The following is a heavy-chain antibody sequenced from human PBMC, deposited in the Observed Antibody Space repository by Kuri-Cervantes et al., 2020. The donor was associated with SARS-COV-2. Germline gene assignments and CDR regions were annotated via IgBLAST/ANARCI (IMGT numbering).Heavy chain of an antibody. CDR1: GFIFSRYS. Sequence: GESLKISCAASGFIFSRYSMNWVRQAPGKGLEWVSYISSSSSTIYYIDSVKGRFTISRDNAKNSLYLQMNSLRAEDTAVYYCAKDIKSQLPHDAFDIWGQGTMVTVSS. V-gene: IGHV3-48*01. CDR3: AKDIKSQLPHDAFDI. J-gene: IGHJ3*02. D-gene: IGHD2-2*01. CDR2: ISSSSSTI.